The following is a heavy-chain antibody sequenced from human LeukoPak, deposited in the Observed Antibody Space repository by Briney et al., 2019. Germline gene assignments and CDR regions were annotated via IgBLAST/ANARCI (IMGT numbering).Heavy chain of an antibody. CDR1: GDSINDYY. D-gene: IGHD3-22*01. Sequence: PSETLSLTCTVSGDSINDYYWSWIRQPPGNRLEGIGWIYYSGSTMYSPSLESRVTISLDTSRTQFSLDLNSVTAADTAVYYCARHAGFGSGYYHDAFDIWGQGSMVIVSS. CDR2: IYYSGST. V-gene: IGHV4-59*08. J-gene: IGHJ3*02. CDR3: ARHAGFGSGYYHDAFDI.